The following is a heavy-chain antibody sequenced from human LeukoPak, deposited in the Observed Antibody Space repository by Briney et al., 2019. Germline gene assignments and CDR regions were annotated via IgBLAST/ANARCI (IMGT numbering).Heavy chain of an antibody. Sequence: ASVKVSCKASGYTFTSYGISWVRQAPGQGLEWMGWISAYNGNTNYAQKLQGRVTMTTDTSTSTAYMELRSLRSDDTAVYYCARPALSSWYFSARFDPWGQGTLVTVSS. D-gene: IGHD6-13*01. CDR3: ARPALSSWYFSARFDP. V-gene: IGHV1-18*01. J-gene: IGHJ5*02. CDR1: GYTFTSYG. CDR2: ISAYNGNT.